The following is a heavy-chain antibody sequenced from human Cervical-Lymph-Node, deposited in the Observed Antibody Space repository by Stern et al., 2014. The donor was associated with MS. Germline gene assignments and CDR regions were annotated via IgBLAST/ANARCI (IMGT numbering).Heavy chain of an antibody. CDR2: ITGFGGST. V-gene: IGHV3-23*04. CDR1: GFTVNNYA. D-gene: IGHD3-10*01. CDR3: VKRGITEVRGVRLGDY. Sequence: EVQLVESGGGKVQPGGSLRLSCAASGFTVNNYAMSWVRQAPGTGLEWVSGITGFGGSTYYAESVKGRFTISRDNTKNTLYLEMRRLRREDTAVYYCVKRGITEVRGVRLGDYWGPGTLVIVSS. J-gene: IGHJ4*02.